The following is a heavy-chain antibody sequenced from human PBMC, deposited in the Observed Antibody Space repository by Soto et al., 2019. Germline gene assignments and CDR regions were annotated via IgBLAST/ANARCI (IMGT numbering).Heavy chain of an antibody. D-gene: IGHD6-19*01. CDR2: ISSSGSTI. CDR3: ARDEGITSSSSGWYRNDAFDI. Sequence: GGSLRLSCAASGFTFSDYYMSWIRQAPGKGLEWVSYISSSGSTIYYEDSVKGRFTISRDNAKNSLYLQMNSLRAEDTAVYYCARDEGITSSSSGWYRNDAFDIWGQGTMVTVSS. J-gene: IGHJ3*02. V-gene: IGHV3-11*01. CDR1: GFTFSDYY.